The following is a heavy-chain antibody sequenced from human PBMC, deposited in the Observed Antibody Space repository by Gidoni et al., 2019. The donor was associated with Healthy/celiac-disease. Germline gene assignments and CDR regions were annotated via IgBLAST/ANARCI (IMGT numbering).Heavy chain of an antibody. V-gene: IGHV3-53*01. Sequence: EVQLVESGGGLIQPGGSLRLSCAASGFTVSSNYRSWVRQAPGKGLEWVSVIYSGGSTYYADSVKGRFTISRDNSKNTLYLQMNSLRAEDTAVYYCARDQGYYDILTGGGYGMDVWGQGTTVTVSS. CDR1: GFTVSSNY. D-gene: IGHD3-9*01. CDR2: IYSGGST. CDR3: ARDQGYYDILTGGGYGMDV. J-gene: IGHJ6*02.